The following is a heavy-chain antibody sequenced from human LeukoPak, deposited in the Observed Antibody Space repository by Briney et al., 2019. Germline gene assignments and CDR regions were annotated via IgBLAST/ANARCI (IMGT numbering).Heavy chain of an antibody. V-gene: IGHV4-59*01. CDR2: IYYSGST. J-gene: IGHJ5*02. CDR1: GGSISSYY. CDR3: ARAGPQEPWFDP. Sequence: PSETLPLTCTVSGGSISSYYWSWIRQPPGKGLEWIGYIYYSGSTNYNPSLKSRVTISVDTSKNQFSLKLSSVTAADTAVYYCARAGPQEPWFDPWGQGTLVTVSS.